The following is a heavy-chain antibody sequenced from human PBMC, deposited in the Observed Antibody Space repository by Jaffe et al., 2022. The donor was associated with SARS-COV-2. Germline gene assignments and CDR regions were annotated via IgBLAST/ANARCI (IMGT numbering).Heavy chain of an antibody. Sequence: QVQLVESGGGVVQPGRSLRLSCAASGFTFSSYGMHWVRQAPGKGLEWVAVISYDGSNKYYADSVKGRFTISRDNSKNTLYLQMNSLRAEDTAVYYCAKALFDWLSCHDYWGQGTLVTVSS. CDR1: GFTFSSYG. CDR2: ISYDGSNK. D-gene: IGHD3-9*01. CDR3: AKALFDWLSCHDY. V-gene: IGHV3-30*18. J-gene: IGHJ4*02.